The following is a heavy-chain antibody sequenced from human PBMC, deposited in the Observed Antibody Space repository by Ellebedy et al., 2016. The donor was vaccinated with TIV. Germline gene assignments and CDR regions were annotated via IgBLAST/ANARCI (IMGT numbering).Heavy chain of an antibody. CDR3: ARAVVDTAMASSGYGMDV. CDR2: IYYSGST. J-gene: IGHJ6*02. D-gene: IGHD5-18*01. Sequence: MPSETLSLTCTVSGGSIRSSSYYWGWIRQPPGKGLEWIGSIYYSGSTYYNPSLKSRVTISVDTSKNQFSLKLSSVTAADTAVYYCARAVVDTAMASSGYGMDVWGQGTTVTVSS. V-gene: IGHV4-39*07. CDR1: GGSIRSSSYY.